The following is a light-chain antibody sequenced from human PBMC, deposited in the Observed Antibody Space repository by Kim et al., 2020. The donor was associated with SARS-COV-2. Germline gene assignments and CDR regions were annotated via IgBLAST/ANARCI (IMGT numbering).Light chain of an antibody. J-gene: IGLJ3*02. CDR3: QTWGTGTWV. V-gene: IGLV4-69*01. CDR2: LNSDGSH. Sequence: SVKLTGPLSSGHSSYAIAWHQQQPEKGPRYLMKLNSDGSHTKGDGIPDRFSGSSSGAERYLTISSLQSEDEADYYCQTWGTGTWVFGGGTQLTVL. CDR1: SGHSSYA.